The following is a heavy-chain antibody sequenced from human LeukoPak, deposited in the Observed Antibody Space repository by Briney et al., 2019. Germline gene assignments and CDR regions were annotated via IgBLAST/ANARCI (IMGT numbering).Heavy chain of an antibody. D-gene: IGHD6-6*01. J-gene: IGHJ4*02. Sequence: SETLSLTCTVSGGSISSYYWSWIRQPPGKGLEWIGYIYYSGSTYYNPSLKSRVTISVDTSKNQFSLKLSSVTAADTAVYYCATRYSSSSIHPVRFDYWGQGTLVTVSS. CDR2: IYYSGST. CDR1: GGSISSYY. V-gene: IGHV4-59*06. CDR3: ATRYSSSSIHPVRFDY.